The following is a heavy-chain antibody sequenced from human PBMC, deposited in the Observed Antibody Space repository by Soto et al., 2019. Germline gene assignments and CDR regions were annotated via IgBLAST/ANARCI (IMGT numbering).Heavy chain of an antibody. CDR3: ARVKRGQGRVAFDV. CDR2: ISTIGSRYT. V-gene: IGHV3-11*05. CDR1: GFSFKDYY. J-gene: IGHJ3*01. Sequence: QVQLVESGGGLVKPGGSLRLSCEASGFSFKDYYMSWIRQAPGKGLEWDSYISTIGSRYTSYADSVTGRRIISRDDAVKSVYLQMNNVTAEDTGVYYCARVKRGQGRVAFDVWGQGTMVTVSS.